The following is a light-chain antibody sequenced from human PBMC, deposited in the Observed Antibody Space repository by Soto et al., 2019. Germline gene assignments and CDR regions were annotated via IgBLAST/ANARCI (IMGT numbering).Light chain of an antibody. J-gene: IGKJ1*01. CDR3: QQXNDRLWT. CDR2: GAS. V-gene: IGKV3-15*01. CDR1: QSISSN. Sequence: EIVMTQSPATLSMSPGQRATLSCRASQSISSNLAWYQQKPGQAPRLLMYGASTRATGIPARFSASGSGTEFTLTISSLQSEXXAVXXXQQXNDRLWTFGQGTKVEIK.